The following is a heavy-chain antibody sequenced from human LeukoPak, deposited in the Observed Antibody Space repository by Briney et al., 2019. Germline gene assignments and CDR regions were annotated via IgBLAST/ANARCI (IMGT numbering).Heavy chain of an antibody. CDR1: GFSFSGDA. J-gene: IGHJ4*02. CDR2: ISYDGSNK. V-gene: IGHV3-30-3*02. CDR3: ATSMTTVVTFFDY. D-gene: IGHD4-17*01. Sequence: PGGSLRLSCAASGFSFSGDAIHWVRQAPGKGLEWVAVISYDGSNKYYADSMKGRFTISRDNSKNTLYLQMNSLRAEDTAVYYCATSMTTVVTFFDYWGQGTLVTVSS.